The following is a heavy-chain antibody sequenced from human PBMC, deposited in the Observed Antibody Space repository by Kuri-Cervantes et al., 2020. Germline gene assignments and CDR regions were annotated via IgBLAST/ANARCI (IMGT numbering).Heavy chain of an antibody. CDR2: IGTAGDT. CDR1: GFTFSSYD. V-gene: IGHV3-13*01. Sequence: GESLKISCVASGFTFSSYDMHWVRQATGKGLEWVSAIGTAGDTYYADSVKGRFTISRDNSKNTLYLQMNSLRAEDTAVYYCAKDLHHSMIQLWSDYYYGMDVWGQGTTVTVSS. D-gene: IGHD5-18*01. CDR3: AKDLHHSMIQLWSDYYYGMDV. J-gene: IGHJ6*02.